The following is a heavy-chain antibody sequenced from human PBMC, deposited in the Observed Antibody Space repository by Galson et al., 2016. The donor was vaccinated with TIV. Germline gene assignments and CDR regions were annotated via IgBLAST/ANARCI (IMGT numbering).Heavy chain of an antibody. D-gene: IGHD3-22*01. J-gene: IGHJ4*02. CDR3: ARISGYYDNSGYYMPRDFDY. Sequence: PALVKPTQTLTLTCTFSGFSLSDSGMCVTWIRQPPGKALEWLGRIDWDDDVYYTYRTSLKTRLTISKDTSKNQVVLTLTNVDPVDTATYYCARISGYYDNSGYYMPRDFDYWGQGTLVTVSS. CDR2: IDWDDDV. V-gene: IGHV2-70*11. CDR1: GFSLSDSGMC.